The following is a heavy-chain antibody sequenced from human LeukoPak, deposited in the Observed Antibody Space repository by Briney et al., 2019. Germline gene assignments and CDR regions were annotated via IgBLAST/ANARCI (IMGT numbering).Heavy chain of an antibody. CDR1: DGSISIYY. Sequence: SEPLSLTYTVSDGSISIYYGRWIRQPPGKGLEPIAYIYYTGSTNYNPSLKSRVTMSVDTSKNQVSLKLSSVTAADTAVYYCAKPQCIAAAGPWFDPWGQGTRVTVSS. CDR2: IYYTGST. J-gene: IGHJ5*02. D-gene: IGHD6-13*01. CDR3: AKPQCIAAAGPWFDP. V-gene: IGHV4-59*01.